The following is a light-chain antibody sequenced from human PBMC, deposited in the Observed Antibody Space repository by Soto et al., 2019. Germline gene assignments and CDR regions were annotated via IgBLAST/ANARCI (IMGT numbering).Light chain of an antibody. Sequence: DIQMTPSPSTLSASVGDRVTITCRASQSISSWLAWYQQKPGKAPKLLIYKASSLESGVPSRFSGSGSGTEFTLTISSLQPDDFATYYCQQYNIYSWKFGQGTKV. V-gene: IGKV1-5*03. CDR1: QSISSW. CDR2: KAS. CDR3: QQYNIYSWK. J-gene: IGKJ1*01.